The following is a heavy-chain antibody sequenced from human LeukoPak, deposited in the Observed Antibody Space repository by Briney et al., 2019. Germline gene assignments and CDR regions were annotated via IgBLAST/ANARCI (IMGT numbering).Heavy chain of an antibody. Sequence: ASVKVSCKASGYTFTSYAMHWVRQAPGQRLEWMGWINAGNGNTKYSQKFQGRVTITRDTSASTAYMELSSLRSEDTAVYYCARFLSARRGRFLEWSIAKSSYSGMDVGGKGTTVTVPS. CDR1: GYTFTSYA. J-gene: IGHJ6*04. D-gene: IGHD3-3*01. V-gene: IGHV1-3*01. CDR2: INAGNGNT. CDR3: ARFLSARRGRFLEWSIAKSSYSGMDV.